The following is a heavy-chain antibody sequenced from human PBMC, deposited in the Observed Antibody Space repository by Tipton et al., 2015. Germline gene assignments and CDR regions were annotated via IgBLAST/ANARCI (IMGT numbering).Heavy chain of an antibody. Sequence: TLSLTCTVSGGSVTRGTYYWSWIRQPPGKGLEWIGYIFYSGSTNYNPSLKSRVTISLDTSTNQFSLKLSSVTAADTAVYYCARLVEWFKGGGSLDYWGQGTLVIVSS. D-gene: IGHD3-3*01. CDR1: GGSVTRGTYY. J-gene: IGHJ4*02. V-gene: IGHV4-61*01. CDR2: IFYSGST. CDR3: ARLVEWFKGGGSLDY.